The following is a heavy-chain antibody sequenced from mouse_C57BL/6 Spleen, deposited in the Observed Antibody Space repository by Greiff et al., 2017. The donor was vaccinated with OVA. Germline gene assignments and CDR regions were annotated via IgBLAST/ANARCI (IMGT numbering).Heavy chain of an antibody. CDR2: ISSGSSTI. J-gene: IGHJ2*01. V-gene: IGHV5-17*01. CDR3: ARESTGEYYFDY. Sequence: EVMLVESGGGLVKPGGSLKLSCAASGFTFSDYGMHWVRQAPEKGLEWVAYISSGSSTIYYADTVKGRFTISRDNAKNTLFLQMTSLRSEDTAMYYCARESTGEYYFDYWGQGTTLTVSS. D-gene: IGHD4-1*02. CDR1: GFTFSDYG.